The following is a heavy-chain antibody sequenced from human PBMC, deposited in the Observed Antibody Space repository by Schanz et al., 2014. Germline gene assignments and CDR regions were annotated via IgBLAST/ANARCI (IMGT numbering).Heavy chain of an antibody. CDR2: IIPILDKT. J-gene: IGHJ6*02. CDR3: AKVDRTRYYAMDV. Sequence: QVQLVQSGAEVKKPGSPVKVSCKASGGTFSSSTLTWVRQAPGQGLEWMGRIIPILDKTNYAQKFQGRVTMTADKSTSTVYMEVSGLRSEDTAVYYCAKVDRTRYYAMDVWGQGTTVTGSS. CDR1: GGTFSSST. D-gene: IGHD3-9*01. V-gene: IGHV1-69*08.